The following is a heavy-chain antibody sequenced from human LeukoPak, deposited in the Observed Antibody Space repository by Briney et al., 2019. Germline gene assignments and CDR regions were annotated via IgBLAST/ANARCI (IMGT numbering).Heavy chain of an antibody. Sequence: PSETLSLTCTVSGGSISSGRNYWSWIRQPAGKGLEWIGRIYTSGSTNYNPSLKSRVTISVDTSKNQFSLKLSSVTAADTAVYYCARDSSNFDYWGQGTLVTVSS. CDR1: GGSISSGRNY. CDR2: IYTSGST. J-gene: IGHJ4*02. CDR3: ARDSSNFDY. D-gene: IGHD4-11*01. V-gene: IGHV4-61*02.